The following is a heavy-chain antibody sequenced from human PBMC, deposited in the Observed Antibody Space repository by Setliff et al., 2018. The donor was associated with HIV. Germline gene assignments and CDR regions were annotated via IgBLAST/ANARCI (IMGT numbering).Heavy chain of an antibody. CDR3: ARGRTYYDFWSGQDYYYYMDV. Sequence: SETLSLTCAVYGGSFSGYYWSWIRQPPGKGLEWIGEINHSGSTNYNPSLKSRVTISVDMSKNQFSLKLSSVTAADTAVYYCARGRTYYDFWSGQDYYYYMDVWGKGTTVTVSS. CDR2: INHSGST. CDR1: GGSFSGYY. J-gene: IGHJ6*03. V-gene: IGHV4-34*01. D-gene: IGHD3-3*01.